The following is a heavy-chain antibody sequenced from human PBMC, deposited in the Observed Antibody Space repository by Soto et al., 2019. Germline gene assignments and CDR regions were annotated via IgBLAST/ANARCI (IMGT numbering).Heavy chain of an antibody. V-gene: IGHV1-2*02. Sequence: ASVKVSCKASGYIFTAYSMHWVRQAPGQGLEWVGWFNPNSGDTIYAQKFQGRVTITRDTSASTAYMELSSLRSEDTAVYYCASARYCTNGVCYFDYWGQGTLVTVSS. CDR1: GYIFTAYS. CDR3: ASARYCTNGVCYFDY. D-gene: IGHD2-8*01. CDR2: FNPNSGDT. J-gene: IGHJ4*02.